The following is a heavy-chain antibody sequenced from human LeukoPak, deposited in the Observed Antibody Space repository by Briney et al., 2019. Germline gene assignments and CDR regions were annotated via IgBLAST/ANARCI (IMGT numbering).Heavy chain of an antibody. Sequence: SETLSLTCTVSGGSISSSSYYWGWIRQPPGKGLEWIGSIYYSGSTYYNPSLKSRVTISVDTSKNQFSLKLSSVTAADTAVYYCARDFYDILTGYQTSNWFDPWGQGTLVTVSS. CDR1: GGSISSSSYY. D-gene: IGHD3-9*01. J-gene: IGHJ5*02. CDR3: ARDFYDILTGYQTSNWFDP. CDR2: IYYSGST. V-gene: IGHV4-39*07.